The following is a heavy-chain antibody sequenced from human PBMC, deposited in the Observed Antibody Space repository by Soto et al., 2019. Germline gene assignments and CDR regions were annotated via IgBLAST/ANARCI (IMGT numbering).Heavy chain of an antibody. J-gene: IGHJ5*02. D-gene: IGHD3-10*01. CDR2: MSPNSGNT. V-gene: IGHV1-8*02. Sequence: QVQLVQSGAEVKKPGASVKVSCKTSGYTFTNEDINWVRQAAGQGLEWIGWMSPNSGNTGYAQKFQGRVTLTRDTPISTAYMELSSLTSEDTAVYYCARGMSDGFGEVSWGQGTLVTVSS. CDR1: GYTFTNED. CDR3: ARGMSDGFGEVS.